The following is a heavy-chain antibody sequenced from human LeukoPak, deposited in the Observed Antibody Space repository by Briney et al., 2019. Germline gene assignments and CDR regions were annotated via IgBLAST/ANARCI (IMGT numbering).Heavy chain of an antibody. CDR1: GGSISSGSYY. D-gene: IGHD3-22*01. CDR3: ARHFGYDSSGFGLDAFDI. Sequence: SQTLSLTCTVSGGSISSGSYYWSWIRQPAGKGLEWIGRIYYSGSTYYNPSLKSRVTISVDTSKNQFSLKLSSVTAADTAVYYCARHFGYDSSGFGLDAFDIWGQGTMVTVSS. V-gene: IGHV4-61*02. CDR2: IYYSGST. J-gene: IGHJ3*02.